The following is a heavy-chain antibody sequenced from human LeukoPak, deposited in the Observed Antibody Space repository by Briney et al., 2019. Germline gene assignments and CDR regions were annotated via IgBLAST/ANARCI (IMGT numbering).Heavy chain of an antibody. Sequence: ASVKVSCKASGYTFTSYYIHWVRQAPGEGLEWLGIINPSGGSTSYAQKFQGRVTMTRDTSTSTVYMELSSLRSEDTAVYYRARGRGNYDILTGLFDPWGQGTLVTVSS. CDR2: INPSGGST. CDR1: GYTFTSYY. D-gene: IGHD3-9*01. J-gene: IGHJ5*02. V-gene: IGHV1-46*01. CDR3: ARGRGNYDILTGLFDP.